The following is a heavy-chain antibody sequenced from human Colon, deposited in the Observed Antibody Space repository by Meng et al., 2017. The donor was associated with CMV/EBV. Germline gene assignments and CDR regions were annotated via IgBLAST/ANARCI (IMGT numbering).Heavy chain of an antibody. D-gene: IGHD6-19*01. V-gene: IGHV3-30*02. CDR3: ARPDGFAGAGSD. Sequence: GESLKISCAASGFTFSSYGMHWVRQAPGKRLEWVAFIRYDGSNKYYADSVKGRFTISRDNSKNTLYLQMNSLRAEDTAVYYCARPDGFAGAGSDWGQGTLVTVSS. CDR2: IRYDGSNK. J-gene: IGHJ4*02. CDR1: GFTFSSYG.